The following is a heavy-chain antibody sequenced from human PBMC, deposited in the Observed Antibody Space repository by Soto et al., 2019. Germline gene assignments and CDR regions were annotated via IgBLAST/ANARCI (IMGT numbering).Heavy chain of an antibody. CDR3: ARGAAYYYGSGSSFYFDY. CDR1: GGTFSSYT. V-gene: IGHV1-69*02. D-gene: IGHD3-10*01. Sequence: QVQLVQSGAEVKKPGSSVKVSCKASGGTFSSYTISWVRQAPGQGLEWMGRIIPILGIANYAQKFQGRVTITADKSTSTAYMELSCLRSEDTAVYYCARGAAYYYGSGSSFYFDYWGHVTLVTVSS. CDR2: IIPILGIA. J-gene: IGHJ4*01.